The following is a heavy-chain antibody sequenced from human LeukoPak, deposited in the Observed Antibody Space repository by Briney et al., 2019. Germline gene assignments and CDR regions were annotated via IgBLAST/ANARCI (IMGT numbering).Heavy chain of an antibody. CDR1: GGTFSSYA. CDR3: ASLANYGPYWYFDL. D-gene: IGHD4-17*01. J-gene: IGHJ2*01. V-gene: IGHV1-69*05. CDR2: IIPIFGTA. Sequence: ASVKVSCKASGGTFSSYAISWVRQAPGQGLEWMGRIIPIFGTANYAQKFQGRVTITTDESTSTAYMELSSLRSEDTAVYYCASLANYGPYWYFDLWGRGTLVTVSS.